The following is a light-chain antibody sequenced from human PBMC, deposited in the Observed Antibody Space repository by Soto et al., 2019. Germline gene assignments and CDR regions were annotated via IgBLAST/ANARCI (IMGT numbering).Light chain of an antibody. J-gene: IGKJ1*01. CDR1: QSINAW. Sequence: DIQMTQSPSTLSASVGDRVTITCRASQSINAWLVWYQQKPGKAPKLLIYDVSTLDSGVPSRFSGSASGTEFTLTISSLDSDDFATYYCQQYHRYSTFGQGTRVDIK. CDR2: DVS. V-gene: IGKV1-5*01. CDR3: QQYHRYST.